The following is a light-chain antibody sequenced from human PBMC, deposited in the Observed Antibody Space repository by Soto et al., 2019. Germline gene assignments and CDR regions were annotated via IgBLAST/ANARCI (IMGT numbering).Light chain of an antibody. J-gene: IGKJ1*01. CDR2: GAS. Sequence: EIVLRKSPGSLSLSPGERANLSCRASQSVSNNYLAWYQQKPGQAPRLLIYGASNRATGIPDRFSGSGSGTDFTLTISRLEPEDFAVYYCQQYGSSGTFGQGTKVDI. CDR3: QQYGSSGT. V-gene: IGKV3-20*01. CDR1: QSVSNNY.